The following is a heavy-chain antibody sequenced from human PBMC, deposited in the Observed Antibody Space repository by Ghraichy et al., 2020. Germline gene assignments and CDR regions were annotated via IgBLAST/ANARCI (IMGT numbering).Heavy chain of an antibody. CDR2: IYYSGST. Sequence: SQTLSLTCTVSGGSISSYYWSWIRQPPGKGLEWIGYIYYSGSTNYNPSLKSRVTISVDTSKNQFSLKLSSVTAADTAVYYCARDSNYDFWSGYPLGWFDPWGQGTLVTVSS. D-gene: IGHD3-3*01. V-gene: IGHV4-59*01. J-gene: IGHJ5*02. CDR3: ARDSNYDFWSGYPLGWFDP. CDR1: GGSISSYY.